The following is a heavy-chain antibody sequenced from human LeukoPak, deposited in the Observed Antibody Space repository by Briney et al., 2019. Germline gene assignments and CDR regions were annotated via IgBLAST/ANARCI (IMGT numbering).Heavy chain of an antibody. CDR1: GFMFTSYA. V-gene: IGHV3-23*01. CDR3: AKEARDVGALGEFFRH. CDR2: ISGYSGST. Sequence: GGSLRLSCEASGFMFTSYATNWVRQAPGKGPEWVSGISGYSGSTEYADAVKGRFVISRDNSKNVLHLQMNSLRSEDTAVYFCAKEARDVGALGEFFRHWGQGTLVIVSS. D-gene: IGHD1-26*01. J-gene: IGHJ1*01.